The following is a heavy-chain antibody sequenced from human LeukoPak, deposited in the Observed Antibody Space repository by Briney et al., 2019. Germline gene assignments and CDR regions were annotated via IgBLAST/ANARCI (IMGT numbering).Heavy chain of an antibody. J-gene: IGHJ4*02. Sequence: SVKVSCKASGGTFSSYAISWVRQAPGQGLEWMGGIIPIFGTANYAQKFQGRVTITADESTSTAYVELSSLRSEDTAVYYCARDPIAVAGTWDYFDYWGQGTLVTVSS. D-gene: IGHD6-19*01. CDR2: IIPIFGTA. CDR1: GGTFSSYA. V-gene: IGHV1-69*13. CDR3: ARDPIAVAGTWDYFDY.